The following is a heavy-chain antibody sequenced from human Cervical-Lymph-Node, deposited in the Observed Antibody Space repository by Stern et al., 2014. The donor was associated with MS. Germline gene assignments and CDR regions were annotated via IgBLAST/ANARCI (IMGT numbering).Heavy chain of an antibody. J-gene: IGHJ1*01. D-gene: IGHD6-19*01. CDR1: GVTLYNYC. CDR3: ARDPGHTGGWYIRHLPY. CDR2: TWYDESKE. V-gene: IGHV3-33*01. Sequence: VQLVESGGGVVQPGGSLRLSCAASGVTLYNYCLHWVRQAPGKGLEWVAVTWYDESKEYYADSVKGRFTLSRDKPKNTVHLQMNSLRAEDTAVYYCARDPGHTGGWYIRHLPYWGQGTLVIVSS.